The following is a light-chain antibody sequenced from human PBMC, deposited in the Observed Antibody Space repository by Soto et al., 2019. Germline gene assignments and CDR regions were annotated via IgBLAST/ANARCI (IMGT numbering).Light chain of an antibody. CDR1: QGICSGH. Sequence: EIVLSQSPGTLSLSPGERDTLSCRASQGICSGHLAWDQQKRGQAPRLLIYGASSRATGTVDRFSCSGSGTGFTLAINRRAPETDAVYYSQLLQYCTPPYTFGQGTKMEIK. CDR3: QLLQYCTPPYT. V-gene: IGKV3-20*01. J-gene: IGKJ2*01. CDR2: GAS.